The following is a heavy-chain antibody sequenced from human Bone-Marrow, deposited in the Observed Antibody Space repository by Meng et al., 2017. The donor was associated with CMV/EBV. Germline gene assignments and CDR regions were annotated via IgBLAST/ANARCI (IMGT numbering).Heavy chain of an antibody. CDR2: IIPIFGTA. D-gene: IGHD3-10*01. CDR1: GGTFSSYA. V-gene: IGHV1-69*05. CDR3: ARDPGGPLDY. J-gene: IGHJ4*02. Sequence: SVKDSCKASGGTFSSYAISWVRQAPGQGLEWMGGIIPIFGTANYAQKFQGRVTITTDESTSTAYMELSSLRSDDTAVYYCARDPGGPLDYWGQGTLVTVSS.